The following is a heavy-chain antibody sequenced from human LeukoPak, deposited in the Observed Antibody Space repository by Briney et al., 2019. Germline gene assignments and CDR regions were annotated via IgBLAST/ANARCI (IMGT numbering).Heavy chain of an antibody. Sequence: GGSLRLSCAASGFTFSTHWMSWVRQAPGKGLEWVANIKQDGSEKYYIDSVKGRFTISRDNAKNSLYLQMNSLRAEDTAMYYCARDSAGNDYWGQGTLVTVSS. D-gene: IGHD6-13*01. CDR2: IKQDGSEK. CDR1: GFTFSTHW. V-gene: IGHV3-7*01. J-gene: IGHJ4*02. CDR3: ARDSAGNDY.